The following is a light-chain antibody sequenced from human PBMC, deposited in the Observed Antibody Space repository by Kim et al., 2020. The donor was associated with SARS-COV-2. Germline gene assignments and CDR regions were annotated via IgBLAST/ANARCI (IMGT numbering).Light chain of an antibody. CDR3: NSRDSSGNHLV. V-gene: IGLV3-19*01. CDR2: GKN. CDR1: SLRSYY. J-gene: IGLJ2*01. Sequence: ATGQTVRFTCQGDSLRSYYASWYQQKPGQAPVLVIYGKNNRPSGIPDRFSGSSSGNTASLTITGAQAEDEADYYCNSRDSSGNHLVFGGGTQLTVL.